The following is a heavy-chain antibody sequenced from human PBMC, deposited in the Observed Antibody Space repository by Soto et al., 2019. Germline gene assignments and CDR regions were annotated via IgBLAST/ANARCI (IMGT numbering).Heavy chain of an antibody. V-gene: IGHV1-46*01. J-gene: IGHJ6*03. CDR2: INAGGGST. CDR1: GYTFTSYY. Sequence: SAHVSSKASGYTFTSYYMHWVRQAPGQGLEWIGMINAGGGSTNYAQKVQERLTITRDMFTSTAYMELSSLRSEDTAIYYCAARTGYYTSYYYMDVWGKGTTVTVSS. CDR3: AARTGYYTSYYYMDV. D-gene: IGHD3-9*01.